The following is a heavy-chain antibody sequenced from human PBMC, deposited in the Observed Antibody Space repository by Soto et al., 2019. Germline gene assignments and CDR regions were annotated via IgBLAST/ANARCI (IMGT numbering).Heavy chain of an antibody. Sequence: PGGSLRLSCAASGFTFSSYAMHWVRQAPGKGLEWVAVISYDGSNKYYADSVKGRFTISRDNSKNTLYLQMNSLRAEDTAVYYCARVDIGLAAAGIDYWGQGTLVTVSS. D-gene: IGHD6-13*01. V-gene: IGHV3-30-3*01. CDR2: ISYDGSNK. CDR1: GFTFSSYA. J-gene: IGHJ4*02. CDR3: ARVDIGLAAAGIDY.